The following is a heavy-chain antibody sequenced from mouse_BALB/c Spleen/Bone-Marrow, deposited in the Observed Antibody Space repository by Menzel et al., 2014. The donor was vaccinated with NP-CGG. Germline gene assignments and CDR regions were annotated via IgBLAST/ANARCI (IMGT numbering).Heavy chain of an antibody. CDR3: AKNGYDGGAWFAY. V-gene: IGHV2-5*01. CDR2: IWRGGNT. D-gene: IGHD2-2*01. J-gene: IGHJ3*01. Sequence: VKLMESGPGLVQPSQSLSITCTVSGFSLTTYGVNWIRQSPGKGLEWLGVIWRGGNTDYNATFMSRLTITKDNSKSQVFFKMNSLQADDTAIYYCAKNGYDGGAWFAYWGQGTLVTVSA. CDR1: GFSLTTYG.